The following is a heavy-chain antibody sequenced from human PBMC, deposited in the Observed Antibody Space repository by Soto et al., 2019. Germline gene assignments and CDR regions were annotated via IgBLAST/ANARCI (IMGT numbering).Heavy chain of an antibody. V-gene: IGHV4-4*02. Sequence: SETLSLTCTVSSDFISTSTWWSWVRQPPGRGLEWIGEIYHSGSTNYNPSLKSRVTISVDKTKNQFSLNLTSVTAADTAVYYCARGLKDYWGQGTLVTVSS. CDR3: ARGLKDY. J-gene: IGHJ4*02. CDR1: SDFISTSTW. CDR2: IYHSGST.